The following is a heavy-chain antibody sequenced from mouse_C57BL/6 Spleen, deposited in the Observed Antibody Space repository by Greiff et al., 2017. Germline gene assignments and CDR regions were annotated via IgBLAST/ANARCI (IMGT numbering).Heavy chain of an antibody. V-gene: IGHV1-72*01. CDR3: TREEMERAWFAY. J-gene: IGHJ3*01. CDR2: IYPNSGGT. CDR1: GYTFTSYW. Sequence: QVQLQQSGAELVKPGASVKLSCKVSGYTFTSYWMHWVKQRPGRGLEWIGRIYPNSGGTKYNEKFKSKATLTVDKPSSTAYMQLRSLTFEDSAVYCCTREEMERAWFAYWGQGTLVTVSA. D-gene: IGHD2-3*01.